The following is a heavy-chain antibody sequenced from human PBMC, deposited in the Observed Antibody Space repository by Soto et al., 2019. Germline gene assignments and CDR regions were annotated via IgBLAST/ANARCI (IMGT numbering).Heavy chain of an antibody. D-gene: IGHD6-13*01. CDR1: GFTVSSNY. J-gene: IGHJ6*03. CDR2: IYSGGST. V-gene: IGHV3-53*04. CDR3: ARLAAAGANYYYYYMDV. Sequence: LRLSCAASGFTVSSNYMSWVRQAPGKGLEWVSVIYSGGSTYYADSVKGRFTISRHNSKNTLYLQMNSLRAEDTAVYYCARLAAAGANYYYYYMDVWGKGTTVTVSS.